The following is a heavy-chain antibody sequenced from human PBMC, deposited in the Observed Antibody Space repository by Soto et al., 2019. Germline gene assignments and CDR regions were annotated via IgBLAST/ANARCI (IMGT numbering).Heavy chain of an antibody. J-gene: IGHJ6*02. D-gene: IGHD3-3*01. CDR2: INAGNGNT. V-gene: IGHV1-3*01. CDR1: GNTVPNYA. Sequence: ASVKVSCKASGNTVPNYAIHWVRQAPGQRLEWMGWINAGNGNTKYSQKFQGRVTITRDTSTSTAYMELRSLRSDDTAVYYCARDGYYDFWSGYEDRCYYYGMDVWGQGTTVTVSS. CDR3: ARDGYYDFWSGYEDRCYYYGMDV.